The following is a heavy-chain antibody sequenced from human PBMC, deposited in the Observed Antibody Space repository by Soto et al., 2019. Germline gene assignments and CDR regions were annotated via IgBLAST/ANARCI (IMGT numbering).Heavy chain of an antibody. V-gene: IGHV4-61*01. J-gene: IGHJ5*02. CDR1: GDSISSGSYY. Sequence: QVQLQESGPGLVKPSETLSVTCTVSGDSISSGSYYWSWIRQPPGKGLEWIGNIYYSGSTNYNPSLKSRVTISVDTSKNQFSLKVSSVIAADTAVYYCARGYSSSYPRFDPWGQGTLVTVSS. CDR3: ARGYSSSYPRFDP. D-gene: IGHD6-13*01. CDR2: IYYSGST.